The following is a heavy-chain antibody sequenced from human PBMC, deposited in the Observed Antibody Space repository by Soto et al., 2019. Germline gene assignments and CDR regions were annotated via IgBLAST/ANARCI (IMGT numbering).Heavy chain of an antibody. CDR1: GYTFTSYY. CDR3: VRDRDLYRDMVHADL. D-gene: IGHD1-26*01. CDR2: INPSGGST. V-gene: IGHV1-46*01. Sequence: ASVKVSCKASGYTFTSYYMHWVRQAPGQGLEWMGIINPSGGSTSYAQKFQGRVTMTRDTSTSTVYMELSSLRSEDTAVYFCVRDRDLYRDMVHADLWGQGTLVTVSS. J-gene: IGHJ4*01.